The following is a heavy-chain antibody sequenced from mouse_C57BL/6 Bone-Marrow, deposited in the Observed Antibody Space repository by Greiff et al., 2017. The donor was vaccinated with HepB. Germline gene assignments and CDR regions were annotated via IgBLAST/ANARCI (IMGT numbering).Heavy chain of an antibody. CDR3: ARHYYSNYSYAMDY. D-gene: IGHD2-5*01. J-gene: IGHJ4*01. V-gene: IGHV2-6-1*01. CDR1: GFSLTSYG. Sequence: QVQLKESGPGLVAPSQSLSITCTVSGFSLTSYGVHWVRQPPGKGLEWLVVIWSDGSTTYNSALKSRLSISKDNSKSQVFLKMNSLQTDDTAMYYCARHYYSNYSYAMDYWGQGTSVTVSS. CDR2: IWSDGST.